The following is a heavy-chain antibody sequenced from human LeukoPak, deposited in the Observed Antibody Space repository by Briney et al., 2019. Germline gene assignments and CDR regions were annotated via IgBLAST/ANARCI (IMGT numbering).Heavy chain of an antibody. J-gene: IGHJ2*01. CDR3: ARRKDYYDSSGYWYFDL. D-gene: IGHD3-22*01. CDR1: GGPISSSSYY. V-gene: IGHV4-39*01. Sequence: SETLSLTCTVSGGPISSSSYYWGWIRQPPGKGLEWIGSIYYSGSTYYNPSLKSRVTISVDTSKNQFSLKLSSVTAADTAVYYCARRKDYYDSSGYWYFDLWGRGTLVTVSS. CDR2: IYYSGST.